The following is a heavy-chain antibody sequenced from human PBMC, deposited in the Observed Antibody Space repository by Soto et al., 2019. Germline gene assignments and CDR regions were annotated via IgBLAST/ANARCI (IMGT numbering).Heavy chain of an antibody. CDR2: IYSGGGT. J-gene: IGHJ1*01. V-gene: IGHV3-66*01. CDR1: GLTVSSNY. Sequence: EVQLVESGRGLVQPGGSLRLSCAATGLTVSSNYMSWVRQAPGKGLEWVSVIYSGGGTYYADSVKGRFTISRDNSKNTLYHQMNSLRAEDTAVYYCARDLVGATTEYFQHWGQGTLVTVSS. CDR3: ARDLVGATTEYFQH. D-gene: IGHD1-26*01.